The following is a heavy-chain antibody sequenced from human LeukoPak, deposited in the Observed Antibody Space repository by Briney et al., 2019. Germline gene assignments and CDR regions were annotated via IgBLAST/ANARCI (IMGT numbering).Heavy chain of an antibody. Sequence: GGSLRLSCAASGFSFSSSAMSWVRQAPGKGLEWVSAISGSGGSTYYADSVKGRFTISRDNSKNTLYLQMNSLRAEDTAVYYCASALRIYYYFGYWGQGTLVTVSS. V-gene: IGHV3-23*01. CDR2: ISGSGGST. D-gene: IGHD1-26*01. CDR1: GFSFSSSA. J-gene: IGHJ4*02. CDR3: ASALRIYYYFGY.